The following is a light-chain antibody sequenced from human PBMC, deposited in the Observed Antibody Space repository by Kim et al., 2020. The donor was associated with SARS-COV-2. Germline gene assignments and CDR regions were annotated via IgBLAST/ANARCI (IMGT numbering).Light chain of an antibody. CDR3: QVWDSSSDHQGYV. CDR2: YDS. Sequence: GKTAKITCGGNNNDSKSVHGYQQKQGQAPVLVIYYDSDRPSAIPDRFSGSNSRNTATLTISRVGAGDEADYYCQVWDSSSDHQGYVFGTGTQLTVL. J-gene: IGLJ1*01. V-gene: IGLV3-21*04. CDR1: NNDSKS.